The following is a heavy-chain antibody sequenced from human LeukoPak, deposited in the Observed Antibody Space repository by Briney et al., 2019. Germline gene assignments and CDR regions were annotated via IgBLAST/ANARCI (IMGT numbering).Heavy chain of an antibody. CDR3: AMGVYSYGYDY. D-gene: IGHD5-18*01. Sequence: ASVKVSCKASGYIFTSYYMHWVRQAPGQGPAWMGIINPSGGSTSYAQKFQGRVTMTRDTSTSTVYMELSSLRSEDTAVYYCAMGVYSYGYDYWGQGTLVTVSS. CDR1: GYIFTSYY. CDR2: INPSGGST. J-gene: IGHJ4*02. V-gene: IGHV1-46*01.